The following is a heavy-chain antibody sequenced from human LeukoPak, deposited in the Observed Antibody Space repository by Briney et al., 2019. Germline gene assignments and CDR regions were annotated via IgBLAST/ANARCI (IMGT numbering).Heavy chain of an antibody. D-gene: IGHD3-10*01. CDR2: ISSSSSYI. Sequence: GGSLRLSCAASGFIFSSYSMNWVRQAPGKGLEWVSSISSSSSYIYYADSVKGRFTISRDNAKDSLYLQMNSLRAEDTAVYYCVKGSGSYYYNWFDPWGQGTLVTVPS. J-gene: IGHJ5*02. V-gene: IGHV3-21*01. CDR1: GFIFSSYS. CDR3: VKGSGSYYYNWFDP.